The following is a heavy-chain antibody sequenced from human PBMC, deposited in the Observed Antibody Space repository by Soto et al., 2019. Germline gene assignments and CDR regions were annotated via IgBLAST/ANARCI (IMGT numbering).Heavy chain of an antibody. CDR1: GGTFSSYA. V-gene: IGHV1-69*13. Sequence: GASVKVSCKASGGTFSSYAISWVRQAPGQGLEWMGGIIPIFGTANYAQKFQGRVTITADESTSTAYMELSSLRSEDTAVYYCASATYYYDSSGYYFDAFDIWGQGTMVTVSS. D-gene: IGHD3-22*01. CDR3: ASATYYYDSSGYYFDAFDI. J-gene: IGHJ3*02. CDR2: IIPIFGTA.